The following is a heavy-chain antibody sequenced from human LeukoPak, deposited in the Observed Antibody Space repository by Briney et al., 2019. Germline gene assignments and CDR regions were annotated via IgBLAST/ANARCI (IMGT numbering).Heavy chain of an antibody. CDR3: SRHWYCGGDCYDEF. D-gene: IGHD2-21*02. Sequence: SETLSLTYAYSGSFSGYYWSWIRQSPGQGLEWIGEINHSGSTNYNPSLKSRVTMSVDTSKNHFSLSLRSVTAADTAVYYCSRHWYCGGDCYDEFWGQGTLVTVSS. CDR2: INHSGST. J-gene: IGHJ4*02. CDR1: SGSFSGYY. V-gene: IGHV4-34*01.